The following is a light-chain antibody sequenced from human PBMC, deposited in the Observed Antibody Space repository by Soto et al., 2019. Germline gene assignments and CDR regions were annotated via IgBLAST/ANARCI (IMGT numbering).Light chain of an antibody. CDR2: AAS. J-gene: IGKJ5*01. V-gene: IGKV1-12*01. CDR1: QRISTW. Sequence: DIQMTQSPSTLSASVGDGVTITCRASQRISTWLAWYQQKPGKAPKLLIYAASSLQSGVPSRFSGSGSGTDFTLTISSLQPEDFATYYCQHADSFPLITFGQGTRLEIK. CDR3: QHADSFPLIT.